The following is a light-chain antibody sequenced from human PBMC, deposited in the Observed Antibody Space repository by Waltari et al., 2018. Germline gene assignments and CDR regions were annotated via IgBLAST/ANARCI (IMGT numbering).Light chain of an antibody. J-gene: IGKJ2*03. CDR1: QGISSG. CDR3: QQDTRSPYS. V-gene: IGKV1-12*01. Sequence: DVEMTQSPSSLSTSVGDRATITGRASQGISSGIAWYQQKPGKAPKLLIYKVSSLHSGVPSRFSGSGSGTDFTLTISSLQPEDFATYYCQQDTRSPYSFGQGTKVEIK. CDR2: KVS.